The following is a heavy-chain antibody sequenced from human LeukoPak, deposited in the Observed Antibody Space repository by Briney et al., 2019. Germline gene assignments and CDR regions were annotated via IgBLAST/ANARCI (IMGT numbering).Heavy chain of an antibody. CDR2: ISGSGGST. J-gene: IGHJ4*02. D-gene: IGHD2-15*01. V-gene: IGHV3-23*01. Sequence: GGSLRLSCAASGFTFSSYAMSWVRQAPGKGLEWVSAISGSGGSTYYADSVKGRFTISRDNSKNTLYLQMNSLRAEDTAVYYCAKCIGGSCYGSADYWGQGTLVTGSS. CDR1: GFTFSSYA. CDR3: AKCIGGSCYGSADY.